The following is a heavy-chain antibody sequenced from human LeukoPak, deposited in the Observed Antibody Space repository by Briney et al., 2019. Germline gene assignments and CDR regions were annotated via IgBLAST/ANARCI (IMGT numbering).Heavy chain of an antibody. Sequence: PSETLSLTCAVYGGSFSGYYWSWIRQPPGKGLEWIGEINHSGSTNYNPSLKSRVTISVDTSKNQFSLKLSSVTAADTAVYYCARDRLGYCSSTSCRYYYYGMDVWGQGTTVTVSS. D-gene: IGHD2-2*01. V-gene: IGHV4-34*01. CDR1: GGSFSGYY. CDR2: INHSGST. J-gene: IGHJ6*02. CDR3: ARDRLGYCSSTSCRYYYYGMDV.